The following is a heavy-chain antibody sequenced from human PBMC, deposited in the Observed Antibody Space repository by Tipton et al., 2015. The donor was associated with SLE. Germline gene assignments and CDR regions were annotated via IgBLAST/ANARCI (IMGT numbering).Heavy chain of an antibody. CDR2: IYATGTT. D-gene: IGHD3-10*01. CDR1: GASLSSYY. CDR3: ARNPITMVRGVIPGAFDI. V-gene: IGHV4-4*08. J-gene: IGHJ3*02. Sequence: TLSLTCSVSGASLSSYYWSWIRQSPDRGLQWIGNIYATGTTNYNPSLKSRVTISVDTSKNQFSLKLTSVTAADTAVYYCARNPITMVRGVIPGAFDIWGQGTMVTVSS.